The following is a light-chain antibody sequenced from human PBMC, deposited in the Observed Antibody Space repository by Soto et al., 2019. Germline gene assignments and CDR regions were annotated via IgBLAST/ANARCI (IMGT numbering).Light chain of an antibody. CDR3: QRYDGY. Sequence: DTQMTQSPSTLSASVGDTVTITCRARQNINNWLAWYQQKPEKVPKLLIYGASTLEDGVSSRFSGSRYGTEFTLTINSLQPDDFATYYCQRYDGYFGQGTKLEIK. CDR1: QNINNW. CDR2: GAS. J-gene: IGKJ2*01. V-gene: IGKV1-5*01.